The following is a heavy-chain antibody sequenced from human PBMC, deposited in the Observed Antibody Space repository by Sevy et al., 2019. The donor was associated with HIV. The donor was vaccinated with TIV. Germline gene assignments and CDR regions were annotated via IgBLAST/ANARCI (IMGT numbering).Heavy chain of an antibody. D-gene: IGHD3-22*01. CDR1: GFTFSSYA. CDR3: AKGRDYYDSSGSDYFDY. Sequence: GGSLRLSCAASGFTFSSYAMSWVRQAPGKGLEWVSAISGGGGSTYYADSVKGRFTISGDNSKNTPYLQMSSLRAEDTAVYYCAKGRDYYDSSGSDYFDYWGQGTLVTVSS. J-gene: IGHJ4*02. V-gene: IGHV3-23*01. CDR2: ISGGGGST.